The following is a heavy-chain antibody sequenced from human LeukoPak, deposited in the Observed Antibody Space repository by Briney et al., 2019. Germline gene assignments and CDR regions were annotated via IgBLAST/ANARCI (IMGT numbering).Heavy chain of an antibody. CDR3: ARGSSTSWPYNWFDP. J-gene: IGHJ5*02. D-gene: IGHD2-2*01. V-gene: IGHV3-9*01. Sequence: LPGGSLRLSCAASGFTFDDYAMHWVRQAPGKGLEWVSGISWNSGSIGYADSVKGRFTISRDNAKNSLYLQMNSLRAEDTALYYCARGSSTSWPYNWFDPWGQGTLVTVSS. CDR1: GFTFDDYA. CDR2: ISWNSGSI.